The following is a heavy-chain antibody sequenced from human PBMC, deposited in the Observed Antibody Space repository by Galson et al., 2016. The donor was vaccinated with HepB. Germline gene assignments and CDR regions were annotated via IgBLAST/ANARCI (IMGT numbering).Heavy chain of an antibody. CDR3: ARDRSDRWFYF. Sequence: SLRLSCAASGFKFDKYWMSWVRQAPGKGLEWVAHIKTDGSEKYYVDSVRGRFTISRDSAKNSLYLQMNSLRTADTAVYYCARDRSDRWFYFWGQGTLVTVSS. CDR1: GFKFDKYW. CDR2: IKTDGSEK. J-gene: IGHJ5*01. V-gene: IGHV3-7*03. D-gene: IGHD2-15*01.